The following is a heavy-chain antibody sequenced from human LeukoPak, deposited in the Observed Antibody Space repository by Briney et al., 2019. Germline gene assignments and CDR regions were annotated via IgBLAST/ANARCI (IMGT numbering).Heavy chain of an antibody. Sequence: PGGSLRLSCAASGFTFSSYSMNWVRQAPGKGLEGVSFISSSSSTIYYEDSVKGRFTISRDSAKNSLYLQMNSLRAEDTAVYYCVRNWNDVFDHWGQGTLVTVSS. CDR3: VRNWNDVFDH. CDR1: GFTFSSYS. V-gene: IGHV3-48*01. D-gene: IGHD1-20*01. J-gene: IGHJ4*02. CDR2: ISSSSSTI.